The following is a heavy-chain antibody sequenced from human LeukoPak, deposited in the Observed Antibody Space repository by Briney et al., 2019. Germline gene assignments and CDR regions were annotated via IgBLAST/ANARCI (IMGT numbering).Heavy chain of an antibody. V-gene: IGHV4-39*02. J-gene: IGHJ4*02. D-gene: IGHD3-10*01. CDR3: ARDHPLYGSGSKGY. CDR2: IYYSGST. Sequence: PSETLSLTCAVSGGSISGYYWSWIRQPPGKGLEWIGSIYYSGSTYYNPSLKSRVTISVDTSKDQFSLKLSSVTAADTAVYYCARDHPLYGSGSKGYWGQGTLVTVSS. CDR1: GGSISGYY.